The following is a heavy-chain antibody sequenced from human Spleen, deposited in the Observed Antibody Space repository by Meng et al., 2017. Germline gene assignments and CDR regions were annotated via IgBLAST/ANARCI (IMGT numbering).Heavy chain of an antibody. CDR3: ARQGFLEWLLYRGNWFDP. CDR2: IYHSGST. Sequence: QVQLQESGPGLVKPSGTLSLTCAVSGGSISSSNWWSWVRQPPGKGLEWIGEIYHSGSTNYSPSLKSRVTISVDTSKNQFSLKLSSVTAADTAVYYCARQGFLEWLLYRGNWFDPWGQGTLVTVSS. V-gene: IGHV4-4*02. D-gene: IGHD3-3*01. CDR1: GGSISSSNW. J-gene: IGHJ5*02.